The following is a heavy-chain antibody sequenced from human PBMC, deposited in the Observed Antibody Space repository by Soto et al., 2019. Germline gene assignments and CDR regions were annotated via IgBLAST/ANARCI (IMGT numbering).Heavy chain of an antibody. J-gene: IGHJ4*02. CDR1: GGSISSGGYY. CDR2: IYYSGST. D-gene: IGHD2-2*01. Sequence: SETLSLTCTVSGGSISSGGYYWSWIRQHPVKGLEWIGYIYYSGSTYYNPSLKSRVTISVDTSKNQFALKLSSVTAADTAVYYCARSRTNCSSTSCYEGFDFDYWGQGTLVTVSS. CDR3: ARSRTNCSSTSCYEGFDFDY. V-gene: IGHV4-31*03.